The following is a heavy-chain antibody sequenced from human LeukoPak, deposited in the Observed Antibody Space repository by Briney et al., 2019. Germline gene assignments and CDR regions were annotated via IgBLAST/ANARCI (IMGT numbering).Heavy chain of an antibody. CDR1: GYTFTSYD. D-gene: IGHD6-19*01. Sequence: GASVKVSCKASGYTFTSYDINWVRQATGQGLEWMGWMSPNSGNTGYAQKFQGRVTMTRNTSISTAYMELSSLRSEDTAVYYCARGVVEQWLVIFSGYYYYGMYVWGQGTTVTVSS. CDR3: ARGVVEQWLVIFSGYYYYGMYV. CDR2: MSPNSGNT. J-gene: IGHJ6*02. V-gene: IGHV1-8*01.